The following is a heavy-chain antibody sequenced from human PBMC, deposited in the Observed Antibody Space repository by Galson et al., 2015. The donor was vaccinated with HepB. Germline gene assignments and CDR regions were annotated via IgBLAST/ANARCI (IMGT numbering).Heavy chain of an antibody. CDR2: IIPVLGIA. Sequence: SGDTSSTFTINWVRQAPGHGLEWMGRIIPVLGIADYAQQFQGRVTITADKSTSTAYMELSSLRSEDTAVYYCAREIITMVVSAAFDVWGQGTLVTVSS. D-gene: IGHD3-22*01. J-gene: IGHJ3*01. V-gene: IGHV1-69*04. CDR1: GDTSSTFT. CDR3: AREIITMVVSAAFDV.